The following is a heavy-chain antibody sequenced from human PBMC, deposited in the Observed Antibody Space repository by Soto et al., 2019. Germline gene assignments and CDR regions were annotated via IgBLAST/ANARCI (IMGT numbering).Heavy chain of an antibody. J-gene: IGHJ4*02. D-gene: IGHD5-18*01. Sequence: ASVKVSCKASGYTFTGYDMHWVRQAPGQGLEWMGWINPNSGGTNYAQKFQGRVTMTRDTSITTAYMELRSLRSDDTAVYYCARDGDTPMRRGLIDYWGPGTLVTVSS. CDR2: INPNSGGT. V-gene: IGHV1-2*02. CDR1: GYTFTGYD. CDR3: ARDGDTPMRRGLIDY.